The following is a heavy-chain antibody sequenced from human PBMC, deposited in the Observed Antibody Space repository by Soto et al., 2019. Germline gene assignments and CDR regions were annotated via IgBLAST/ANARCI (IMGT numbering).Heavy chain of an antibody. CDR1: GFTFSSYW. V-gene: IGHV3-7*04. Sequence: EVQLVESGGGLVQPGGSLRLSCAASGFTFSSYWMSWVRQAPGKGLEWVANIKQDGSETYYVDSVKGRFTISRDNAKKSLYLQMNSLRVEDTAVYYCVGGSCWLQTDWGQGTLVTVSS. J-gene: IGHJ4*02. CDR2: IKQDGSET. D-gene: IGHD6-19*01. CDR3: VGGSCWLQTD.